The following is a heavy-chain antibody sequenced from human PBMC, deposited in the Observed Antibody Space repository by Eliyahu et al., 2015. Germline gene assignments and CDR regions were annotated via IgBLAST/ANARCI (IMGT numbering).Heavy chain of an antibody. J-gene: IGHJ6*03. Sequence: EVQLVESGGGLVQPGGSLRLSCAXSGFTXSSXXMSWVRQXXGKGLEWVXAISGSGGSTYYADSVKGRFTISRDNSKNTLYLQMNSLRAEDTAVYYCAKVYQGRGMKYYYYYMDVWGKGTTVTVSS. CDR1: GFTXSSXX. V-gene: IGHV3-23*04. D-gene: IGHD2-2*01. CDR3: AKVYQGRGMKYYYYYMDV. CDR2: ISGSGGST.